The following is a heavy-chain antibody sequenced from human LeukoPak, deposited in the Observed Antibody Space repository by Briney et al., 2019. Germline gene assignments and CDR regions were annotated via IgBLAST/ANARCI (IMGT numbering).Heavy chain of an antibody. CDR3: ARCGQQRKRFDY. V-gene: IGHV3-7*01. CDR1: GFTFSSYW. D-gene: IGHD2-21*01. J-gene: IGHJ4*02. CDR2: IKQDGSEK. Sequence: GGSLRLSCAASGFTFSSYWMSWVRQAPGKGLEWVANIKQDGSEKYDVDSVKGRFTISRANAKNSRYLQMNSLRAEDMVVFDCARCGQQRKRFDYWGQGTLVTVSS.